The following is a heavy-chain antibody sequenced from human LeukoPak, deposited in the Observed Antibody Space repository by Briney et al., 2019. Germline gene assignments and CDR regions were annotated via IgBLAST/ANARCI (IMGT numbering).Heavy chain of an antibody. Sequence: PSETLSLTCTVSGGSISSGGYYWSWIRQHPGKGLEWIGYIYYSGSTYYNPSLKSRVTISVDTSKNQFSLKLSSVTAADTAVYYCARRQLVPPYYFDYWGQGTLVTVSS. D-gene: IGHD6-6*01. V-gene: IGHV4-31*03. CDR3: ARRQLVPPYYFDY. CDR2: IYYSGST. J-gene: IGHJ4*02. CDR1: GGSISSGGYY.